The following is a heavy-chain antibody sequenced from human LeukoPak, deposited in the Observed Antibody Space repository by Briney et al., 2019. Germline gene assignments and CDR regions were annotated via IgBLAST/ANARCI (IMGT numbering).Heavy chain of an antibody. V-gene: IGHV4-39*01. J-gene: IGHJ4*02. CDR3: ASPIRSYCSGGSCYSEDY. D-gene: IGHD2-15*01. Sequence: ETLSLTCTVSCGSISSSSYYWGWIRQPPGKGLEWIGSIYYSGSTYYNPSLKSRVTISVDTSKNQFSLTLSSVTAADTAVYYCASPIRSYCSGGSCYSEDYWGQGTLVTVSS. CDR2: IYYSGST. CDR1: CGSISSSSYY.